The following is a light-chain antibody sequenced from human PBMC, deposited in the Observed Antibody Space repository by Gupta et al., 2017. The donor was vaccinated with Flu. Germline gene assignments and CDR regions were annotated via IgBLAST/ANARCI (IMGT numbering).Light chain of an antibody. Sequence: TCRASKAITTWLAWYQQQPEKAPNLLLYAASTLEIGVPSRFSGSGSGTEFTLTFTSLHPDDFVTYYCHQYNSFSYTFGQGTKLEIK. CDR1: KAITTW. J-gene: IGKJ2*01. CDR2: AAS. CDR3: HQYNSFSYT. V-gene: IGKV1-5*03.